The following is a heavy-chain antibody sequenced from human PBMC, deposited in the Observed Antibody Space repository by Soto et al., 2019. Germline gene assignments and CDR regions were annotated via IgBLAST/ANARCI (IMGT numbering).Heavy chain of an antibody. Sequence: EVQLLESGGGLVQPGGSLRLSCAASGFTFSSYAMSWVRQAPGKGLEWVSAISGSGGSTYYADSVKGRFTISRDNSKNTLYRQMNSLRAEDTAVYYWANRRAVTNAEDYWGQGTLVTVSS. CDR2: ISGSGGST. J-gene: IGHJ4*02. V-gene: IGHV3-23*01. D-gene: IGHD4-17*01. CDR1: GFTFSSYA. CDR3: ANRRAVTNAEDY.